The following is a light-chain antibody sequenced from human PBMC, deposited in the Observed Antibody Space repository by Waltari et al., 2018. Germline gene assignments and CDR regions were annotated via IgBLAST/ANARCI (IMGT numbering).Light chain of an antibody. CDR2: DVS. V-gene: IGLV2-14*03. J-gene: IGLJ2*01. CDR1: SRDVGGDDS. Sequence: QSALTQPASVSGSPGQSITVSCTGSSRDVGGDDSVSWYQGLPGQAPKVIIYDVSSRPSGVSEGFSGSKSGNTASLTISGLQAEDEGNYYCCSQSSNNGVIFGGGTKVTVL. CDR3: CSQSSNNGVI.